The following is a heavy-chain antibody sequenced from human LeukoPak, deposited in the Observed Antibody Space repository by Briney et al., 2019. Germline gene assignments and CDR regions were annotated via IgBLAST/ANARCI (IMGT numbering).Heavy chain of an antibody. CDR2: IIPIFGTA. Sequence: AASVKVSCKASGGTFSSYAISWVRQAPGQGLEWMGGIIPIFGTANYAQKFQGRVTITTDESTSTAYMELSSLRSGDTAVYYCARWGEGYFDLWGRGTLVTVSS. V-gene: IGHV1-69*05. J-gene: IGHJ2*01. CDR1: GGTFSSYA. CDR3: ARWGEGYFDL. D-gene: IGHD3-16*01.